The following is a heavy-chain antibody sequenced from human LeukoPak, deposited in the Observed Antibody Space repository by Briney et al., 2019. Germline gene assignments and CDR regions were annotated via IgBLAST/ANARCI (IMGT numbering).Heavy chain of an antibody. Sequence: SETLSLTCTVSGGSISSGGYTWSWMRPRQGMGLERIVYNHHSGSNYNNPFLKRRITITVDWSKNQFSLKLSSVTAAGTAVYYCAGAGNGYDACDIWGQGTMVTVSS. V-gene: IGHV4-30-2*01. CDR2: NHHSGSN. D-gene: IGHD1-1*01. J-gene: IGHJ3*02. CDR3: AGAGNGYDACDI. CDR1: GGSISSGGYT.